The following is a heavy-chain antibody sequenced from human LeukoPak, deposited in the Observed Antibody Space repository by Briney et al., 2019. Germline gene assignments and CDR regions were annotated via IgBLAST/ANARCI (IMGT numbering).Heavy chain of an antibody. CDR1: GGSFSGYY. Sequence: PSETLSLTCAVYGGSFSGYYWSWIRQPPGKGLEWIGEINHSGSTNYNPSLKSRVTISVDTSKNQFSLKLSSVTAADTAVYYCARDRGYVWGSYKYNWFDPWGQGTLVTVSS. J-gene: IGHJ5*02. CDR3: ARDRGYVWGSYKYNWFDP. V-gene: IGHV4-34*01. CDR2: INHSGST. D-gene: IGHD3-16*01.